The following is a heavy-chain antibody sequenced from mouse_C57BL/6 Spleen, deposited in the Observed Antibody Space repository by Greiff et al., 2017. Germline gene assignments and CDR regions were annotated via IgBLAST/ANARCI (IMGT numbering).Heavy chain of an antibody. J-gene: IGHJ3*01. D-gene: IGHD6-1*01. Sequence: QVQLQQSGAELVRPGASVKLSCKASGYTFTDYYINWVKQRPGQGLEWIARIYPGSGNTYYNEKFKGKATLTAEKSSSTAYMQLSSLASEDSAVYFCARGSAGNFAYWGQGTLVTVSA. CDR2: IYPGSGNT. V-gene: IGHV1-76*01. CDR3: ARGSAGNFAY. CDR1: GYTFTDYY.